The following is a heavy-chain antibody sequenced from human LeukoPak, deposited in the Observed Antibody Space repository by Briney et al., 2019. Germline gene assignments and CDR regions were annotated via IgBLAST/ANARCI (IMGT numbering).Heavy chain of an antibody. CDR2: IYYSGST. J-gene: IGHJ6*02. Sequence: SETLSLTCTVPGGSISSSSYYWGWIRQPPGKGLEWIGSIYYSGSTYYNPSLKSRVTISVDTSKNQFSLKLSSVTAADTAVYYCARPYGDNYYGMDVWGQGTTVTVSS. CDR1: GGSISSSSYY. CDR3: ARPYGDNYYGMDV. D-gene: IGHD4-17*01. V-gene: IGHV4-39*01.